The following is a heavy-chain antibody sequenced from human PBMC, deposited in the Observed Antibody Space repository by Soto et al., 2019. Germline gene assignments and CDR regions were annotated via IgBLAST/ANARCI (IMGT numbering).Heavy chain of an antibody. V-gene: IGHV3-23*01. D-gene: IGHD6-19*01. CDR1: GFTFSSYA. CDR2: ISGSGGST. CDR3: APYPIAVAGTAYYYGMDV. Sequence: GGSLRLSCAASGFTFSSYAMSWVRQAPGKGLEWVSAISGSGGSTYYADSVKGRFTISRDNSKNTLYLQMNSLRAEDKAVYYCAPYPIAVAGTAYYYGMDVWGQGTTVTVSS. J-gene: IGHJ6*02.